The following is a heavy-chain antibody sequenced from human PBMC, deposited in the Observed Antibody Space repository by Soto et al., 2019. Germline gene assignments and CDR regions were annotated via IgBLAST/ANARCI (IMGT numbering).Heavy chain of an antibody. Sequence: GGSLRLSCAASGFTFSSYDMHWVRQATGKGLEWVSAIGTAGDTYYPGSVKGRFTISRENAKNSLYLQMNSLRAEDTAVYYCAREMYGSGGAYFDYWGQGTLVTVSS. V-gene: IGHV3-13*01. CDR1: GFTFSSYD. CDR3: AREMYGSGGAYFDY. D-gene: IGHD3-10*01. J-gene: IGHJ4*02. CDR2: IGTAGDT.